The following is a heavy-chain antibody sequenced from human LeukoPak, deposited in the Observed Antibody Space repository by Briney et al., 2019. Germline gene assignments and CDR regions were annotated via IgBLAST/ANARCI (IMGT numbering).Heavy chain of an antibody. CDR1: GFTFSNYG. Sequence: QSGGSLRLSCAASGFTFSNYGMHWVRQAPGKGLEWVAVISHDGSNKYYADSVKGRFTISRDNYKNTLYLQMNSLRAEDTAVYYCARASQSYYYDPKGLNYYSYYYMDVWGKGTTVTISS. CDR2: ISHDGSNK. V-gene: IGHV3-30*03. CDR3: ARASQSYYYDPKGLNYYSYYYMDV. J-gene: IGHJ6*03. D-gene: IGHD3-22*01.